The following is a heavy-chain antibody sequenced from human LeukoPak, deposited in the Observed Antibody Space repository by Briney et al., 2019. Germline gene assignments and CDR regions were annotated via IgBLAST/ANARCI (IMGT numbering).Heavy chain of an antibody. Sequence: GGSLRLSCAASGFTFSSYSMTWARQAPGKGLEWVSYITRSSSARYYADSVKGRFSISRDNAKNSLYLQMNSLRAEDTAVYYCATQWELHPAFWGQGTLVTVSS. CDR2: ITRSSSAR. D-gene: IGHD1-26*01. CDR3: ATQWELHPAF. CDR1: GFTFSSYS. V-gene: IGHV3-48*01. J-gene: IGHJ4*02.